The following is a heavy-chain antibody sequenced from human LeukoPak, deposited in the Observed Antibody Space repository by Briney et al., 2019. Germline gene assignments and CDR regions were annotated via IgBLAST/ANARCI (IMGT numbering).Heavy chain of an antibody. D-gene: IGHD3-22*01. CDR3: ARDSRMIVVVTTPSGAFDI. V-gene: IGHV3-33*01. CDR1: GFTFSSYG. J-gene: IGHJ3*02. CDR2: IWYDGSNK. Sequence: GGSLRLSCAASGFTFSSYGMHWVRQAPGKGLEWVAVIWYDGSNKYYADSVKGRFTISRDNSKNTLYLQMNSLRAEDTAVYYCARDSRMIVVVTTPSGAFDIWGQGTMVTVSS.